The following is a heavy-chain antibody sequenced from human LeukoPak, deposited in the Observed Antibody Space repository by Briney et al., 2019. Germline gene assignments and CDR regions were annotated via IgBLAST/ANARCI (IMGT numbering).Heavy chain of an antibody. CDR1: GFTFSSYS. CDR3: AKVFQDYYDSSGYGGLDY. J-gene: IGHJ4*02. D-gene: IGHD3-22*01. CDR2: ISGSGGST. V-gene: IGHV3-23*01. Sequence: GGSLRLSCAASGFTFSSYSMNWVRQAPGKGLEWVSAISGSGGSTYYADSVKGLFTISRDNSKNTLYLQMNSLRAEDTAVYYCAKVFQDYYDSSGYGGLDYWGQGTLVTVSA.